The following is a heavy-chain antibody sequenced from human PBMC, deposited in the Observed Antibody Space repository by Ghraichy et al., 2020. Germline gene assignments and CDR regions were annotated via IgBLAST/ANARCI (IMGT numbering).Heavy chain of an antibody. J-gene: IGHJ4*02. CDR3: ARGWQRLVPYYFDY. D-gene: IGHD6-13*01. CDR1: GFTFRDYH. V-gene: IGHV3-48*02. Sequence: GGSLRLSCAASGFTFRDYHMNWVRQTPGKGLEWVAYISTSSSTTLYADSVKGRFTVSRDNAKNSLYLQMNGLRDEDTAVYFCARGWQRLVPYYFDYWGQGILVSVSS. CDR2: ISTSSSTT.